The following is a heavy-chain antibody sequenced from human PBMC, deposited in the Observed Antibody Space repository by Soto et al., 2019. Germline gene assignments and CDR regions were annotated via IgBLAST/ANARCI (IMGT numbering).Heavy chain of an antibody. CDR2: IYDSGIT. Sequence: VQLQESGPGLVKPSQTLSLACPVSGGSVGSGDYYYSWIRQPPGKGLEWIGYIYDSGITNYTPSLKGRVTMSLDRSNNQVSLKLSSVTAADTAVYFCARDVAHGYTENVWGQGTMVTVSS. V-gene: IGHV4-30-4*01. CDR1: GGSVGSGDYY. D-gene: IGHD5-18*01. J-gene: IGHJ3*01. CDR3: ARDVAHGYTENV.